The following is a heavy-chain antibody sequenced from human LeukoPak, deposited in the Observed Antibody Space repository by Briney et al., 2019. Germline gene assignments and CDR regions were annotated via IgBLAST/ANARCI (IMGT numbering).Heavy chain of an antibody. D-gene: IGHD2-21*01. CDR3: AKDRAYGQFLWGNDY. Sequence: GGSLRLSCAASGFTFSSYGMHWVRQAPGKGLEWVAFIRYDGSNKYYTDSVKGRFTISRENSKNTLYLQMNSLRVEDTALYYCAKDRAYGQFLWGNDYWGQGTLVTVSS. J-gene: IGHJ4*02. CDR2: IRYDGSNK. CDR1: GFTFSSYG. V-gene: IGHV3-30*02.